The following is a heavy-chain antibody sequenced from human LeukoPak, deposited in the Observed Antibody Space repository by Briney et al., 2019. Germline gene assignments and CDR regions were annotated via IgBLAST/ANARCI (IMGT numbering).Heavy chain of an antibody. CDR2: ISSSSTI. CDR1: GFTFSTCS. J-gene: IGHJ4*02. V-gene: IGHV3-48*04. CDR3: ARDNWGPDY. Sequence: PGGSLRLSCAASGFTFSTCSMKWVRQAPGKGLEWVSYISSSSTIYYADPVRGRFTISRDNAKNSLYLQMNSLRAEDTAVYYCARDNWGPDYWGQGILVTVSS. D-gene: IGHD7-27*01.